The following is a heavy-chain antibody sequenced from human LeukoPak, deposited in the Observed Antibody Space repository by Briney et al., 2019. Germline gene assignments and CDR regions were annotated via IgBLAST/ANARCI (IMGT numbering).Heavy chain of an antibody. J-gene: IGHJ4*02. CDR1: GFTFSNYW. CDR2: IKPDGCDQ. Sequence: GGSLRLSCAASGFTFSNYWMSWVRQAPGKGMEGVASIKPDGCDQYYVDSFKARFTISTDHALTSLYLQLSILRAEDTAVFYCARDSGCSCWYEFESWGQGPLVTVSS. V-gene: IGHV3-7*01. CDR3: ARDSGCSCWYEFES. D-gene: IGHD6-19*01.